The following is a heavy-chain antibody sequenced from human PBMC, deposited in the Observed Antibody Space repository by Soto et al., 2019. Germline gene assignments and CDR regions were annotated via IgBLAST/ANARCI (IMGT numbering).Heavy chain of an antibody. CDR3: ARGKLYFDY. CDR2: IYNSGST. CDR1: GDSISNYF. Sequence: PSETLSLTCTVSGDSISNYFWSWIRQPPGKGLEWIGYIYNSGSTNYNPSLKSRVTMSVDTPKNQLSLKLTSVTAADTAMYYCARGKLYFDYWGQGILVTVSS. V-gene: IGHV4-59*01. J-gene: IGHJ4*02.